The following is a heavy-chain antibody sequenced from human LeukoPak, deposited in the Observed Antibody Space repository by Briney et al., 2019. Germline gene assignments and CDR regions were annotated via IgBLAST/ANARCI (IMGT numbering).Heavy chain of an antibody. J-gene: IGHJ4*02. CDR3: ARLHDGYRYGADY. D-gene: IGHD5-18*01. V-gene: IGHV4-59*08. Sequence: SETLSLTCAVYGGSFSGYYWSWIRQPPGKGLEWIGYIYYSGSTNYNPSLKSRVTISVDTSKNQFSLKLSPVTAADTAVYYCARLHDGYRYGADYWGQGTLVTAS. CDR1: GGSFSGYY. CDR2: IYYSGST.